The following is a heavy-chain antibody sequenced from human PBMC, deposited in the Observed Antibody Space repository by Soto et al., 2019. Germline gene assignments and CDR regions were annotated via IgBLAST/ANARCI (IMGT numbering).Heavy chain of an antibody. J-gene: IGHJ4*02. Sequence: SGESLKISCKGSGYSFTSYWIGWVRQMPGKGLEWMGIIYPGDSDTRYSPSFQGQVTISADKSISTAYLQWSSLKASDTAMYYCARQAYCGGDCHYYFDYWGQGTLVTVSS. CDR1: GYSFTSYW. D-gene: IGHD2-21*02. V-gene: IGHV5-51*01. CDR3: ARQAYCGGDCHYYFDY. CDR2: IYPGDSDT.